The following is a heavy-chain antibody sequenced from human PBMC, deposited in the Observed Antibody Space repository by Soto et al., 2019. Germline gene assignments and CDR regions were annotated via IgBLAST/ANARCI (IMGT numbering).Heavy chain of an antibody. J-gene: IGHJ4*02. V-gene: IGHV3-15*02. Sequence: EVQLVESGGALVKPGGSLRLSCAASGFTFSNAWMSWVRQAPGKGLEWVGRIKSKTDGGTTDYAAAVEGRFTISREDSKNTVYLQMDSLKTEDTAVYCCATKRTGITTIGPGYWGQGTLVTVSS. CDR2: IKSKTDGGTT. CDR1: GFTFSNAW. D-gene: IGHD1-20*01. CDR3: ATKRTGITTIGPGY.